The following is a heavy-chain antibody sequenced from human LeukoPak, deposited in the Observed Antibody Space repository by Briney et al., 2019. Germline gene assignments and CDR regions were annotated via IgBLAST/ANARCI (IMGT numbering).Heavy chain of an antibody. CDR1: GYTFTNYG. Sequence: ASVKVSCKASGYTFTNYGINWVRQAPGQGLEWVGWISAHTGDTNYAQKVQGRVTMTTDTSTSTVYMELRSLKSDDTAIYYCARESPGDFDFWGQGTPVTVSS. CDR3: ARESPGDFDF. J-gene: IGHJ4*02. CDR2: ISAHTGDT. D-gene: IGHD7-27*01. V-gene: IGHV1-18*01.